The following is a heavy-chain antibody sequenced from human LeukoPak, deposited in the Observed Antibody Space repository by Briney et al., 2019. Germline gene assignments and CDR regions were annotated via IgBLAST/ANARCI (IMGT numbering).Heavy chain of an antibody. V-gene: IGHV1-69*13. D-gene: IGHD6-19*01. CDR1: GGTFSSYA. Sequence: GASVKVSCKASGGTFSSYAISWVRQAPGQGLEWMGGIIPIFGTANYAQKFQGRVTITADESTSTAYMELSSLRSEDTALYYCARDLDSSGWYEGPEEYWGQGTHVTVSS. CDR3: ARDLDSSGWYEGPEEY. CDR2: IIPIFGTA. J-gene: IGHJ4*02.